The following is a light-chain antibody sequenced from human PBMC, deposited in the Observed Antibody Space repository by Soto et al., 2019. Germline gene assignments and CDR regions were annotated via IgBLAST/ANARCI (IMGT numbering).Light chain of an antibody. CDR1: QSVSSY. V-gene: IGKV3-20*01. CDR3: QHYGWPPRT. J-gene: IGKJ1*01. Sequence: EIVLTQSPATLSLSPGERATLSCRASQSVSSYLPWYQQKPVQAPRLLIYDSSSRSTGMPARFSGSGSGTDFTLTISILEPEDSAVYCCQHYGWPPRTFGQGTKVDI. CDR2: DSS.